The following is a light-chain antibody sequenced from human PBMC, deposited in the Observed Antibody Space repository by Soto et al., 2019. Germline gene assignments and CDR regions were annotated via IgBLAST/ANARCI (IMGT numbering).Light chain of an antibody. CDR2: GAS. CDR3: QQYGSSPLT. CDR1: QSVSSSY. Sequence: EIVLTKSPGTLSLSPGERTTLSCRASQSVSSSYLAWYQQKPGQAPRLLIYGASSKATGIPDRFSGSGSGTDFTLTISRLEPEDCAVYYCQQYGSSPLTFGRGTKVDIK. J-gene: IGKJ4*02. V-gene: IGKV3-20*01.